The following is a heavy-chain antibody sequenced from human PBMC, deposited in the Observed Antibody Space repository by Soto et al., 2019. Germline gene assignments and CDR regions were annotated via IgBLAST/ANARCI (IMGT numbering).Heavy chain of an antibody. Sequence: SVKVSCKASGGTFSSYAISWVRQAPGQGLEWMGGIIPIFGTANYAQRFQGRVTITADESTSTAYMELSSLRSEDTAVYYCARTSYDYVWGSYRPDGAFDIWGQGTMVTVS. CDR3: ARTSYDYVWGSYRPDGAFDI. D-gene: IGHD3-16*02. CDR2: IIPIFGTA. V-gene: IGHV1-69*13. CDR1: GGTFSSYA. J-gene: IGHJ3*02.